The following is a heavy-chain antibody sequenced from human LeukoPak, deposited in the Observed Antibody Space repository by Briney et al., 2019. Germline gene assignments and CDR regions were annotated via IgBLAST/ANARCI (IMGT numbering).Heavy chain of an antibody. CDR2: IYHSGST. D-gene: IGHD7-27*01. J-gene: IGHJ4*01. CDR3: VGNKDYFYY. V-gene: IGHV4-38-2*01. Sequence: GSLRLSCAASGFIFSNYAMSWVRQAPGKGLEWIGSIYHSGSTYYNPSLKSRVTISVDTSKNQFSLKLSSVTAADTAVYYCVGNKDYFYYWGHGTLVTVSS. CDR1: GFIFSNYA.